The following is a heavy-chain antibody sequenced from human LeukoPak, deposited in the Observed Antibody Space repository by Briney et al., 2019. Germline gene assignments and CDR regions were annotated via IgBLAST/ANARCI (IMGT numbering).Heavy chain of an antibody. CDR2: ISSSGRTI. Sequence: PGGSLRLSCAASGFTFSSYDMNWVRQAPGKGLEWVSYISSSGRTIYYADSVKGRFTISRDNSKNTLYLQMNSLRAEDTAVYYCASDSYSPEYFQHWGQGTLVTVSS. D-gene: IGHD2-15*01. CDR3: ASDSYSPEYFQH. V-gene: IGHV3-48*01. CDR1: GFTFSSYD. J-gene: IGHJ1*01.